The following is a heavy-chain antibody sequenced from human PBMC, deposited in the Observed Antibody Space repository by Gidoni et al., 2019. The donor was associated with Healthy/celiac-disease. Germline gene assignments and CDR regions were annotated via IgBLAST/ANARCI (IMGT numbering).Heavy chain of an antibody. J-gene: IGHJ6*02. CDR3: ASPPLYYYYGMDV. CDR2: ISSSSSYI. V-gene: IGHV3-21*01. Sequence: EVQLVESGGGLVKPGGSLRLSCAASGLPFSSYSMNWVRQAPGKGLGWVSSISSSSSYIYYADSVKGRFTISRDNAKNSLYLQMNSLRAEDTAVYYCASPPLYYYYGMDVWGQGTTVTVSS. CDR1: GLPFSSYS.